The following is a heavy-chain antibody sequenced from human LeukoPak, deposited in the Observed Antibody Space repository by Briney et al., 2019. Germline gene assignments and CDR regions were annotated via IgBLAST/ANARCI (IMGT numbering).Heavy chain of an antibody. Sequence: PGGSLRLSCAASGFTFSSFNMNWVRQAPGKGLEWVSSISSTSSLIWYADPLKGRFTISRENAKNSLFLQMDSLRVEDTAVYYCARGDDYGGIYYFDYWGQGTLVTVSS. J-gene: IGHJ4*02. D-gene: IGHD4-23*01. CDR3: ARGDDYGGIYYFDY. CDR1: GFTFSSFN. CDR2: ISSTSSLI. V-gene: IGHV3-21*01.